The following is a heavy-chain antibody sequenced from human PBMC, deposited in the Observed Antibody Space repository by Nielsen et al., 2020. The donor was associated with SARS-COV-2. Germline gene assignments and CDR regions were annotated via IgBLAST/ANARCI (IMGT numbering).Heavy chain of an antibody. J-gene: IGHJ4*02. CDR3: ARARGSGWYSHYFDY. D-gene: IGHD6-19*01. CDR2: INHSGST. V-gene: IGHV4-34*01. Sequence: SETLSLTCAVYGGSFSGYYWSWIRQPPGKGLEWIGEINHSGSTNYNPSLKSRVTISVDTSKNQFSLKLSSVTAADTAVYYCARARGSGWYSHYFDYWGQGTLVTVSS. CDR1: GGSFSGYY.